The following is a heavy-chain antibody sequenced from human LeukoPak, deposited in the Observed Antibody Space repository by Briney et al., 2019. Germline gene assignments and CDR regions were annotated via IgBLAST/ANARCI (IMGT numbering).Heavy chain of an antibody. J-gene: IGHJ5*02. CDR2: ISSSSSYI. CDR1: GFTFSSYS. V-gene: IGHV3-21*01. D-gene: IGHD6-19*01. Sequence: GGSLRLSCAASGFTFSSYSMNWVRQAPGKGLEWVSSISSSSSYIYYADSVKGRFTISRDNAKNSLYLQMNGLRAEDTAVYYCARDGFSGPPYSSGWQINWFDPWGQGTLVTVSS. CDR3: ARDGFSGPPYSSGWQINWFDP.